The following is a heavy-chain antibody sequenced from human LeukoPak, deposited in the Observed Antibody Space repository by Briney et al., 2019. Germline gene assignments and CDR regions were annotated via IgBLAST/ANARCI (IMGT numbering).Heavy chain of an antibody. J-gene: IGHJ4*02. CDR3: ARAGGDNCLEGDDY. Sequence: ASVKVSCKASGYTFTSYGISWVRQAPGQGLEWMGWISAYNGNTNYAQKRQGRVTMTTDTSTSTAYMGLRSLRSDDTAVYYCARAGGDNCLEGDDYWGQGTLVTVSS. D-gene: IGHD1-1*01. CDR2: ISAYNGNT. V-gene: IGHV1-18*01. CDR1: GYTFTSYG.